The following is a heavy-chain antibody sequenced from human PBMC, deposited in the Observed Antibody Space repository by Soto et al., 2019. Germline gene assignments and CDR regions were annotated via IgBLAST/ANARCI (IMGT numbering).Heavy chain of an antibody. CDR1: GGSISSGDYY. CDR3: ARNRVALAPNYYYYGMDV. V-gene: IGHV4-30-4*01. J-gene: IGHJ6*02. D-gene: IGHD2-15*01. CDR2: IYYSGST. Sequence: SETLSLTCTVSGGSISSGDYYWSWIRQPPGKGLEWIGYIYYSGSTYYNPSLKGQVTISVDTSKNQFSLKLSSVTAADTAVYYCARNRVALAPNYYYYGMDVWGQGTTVTVSS.